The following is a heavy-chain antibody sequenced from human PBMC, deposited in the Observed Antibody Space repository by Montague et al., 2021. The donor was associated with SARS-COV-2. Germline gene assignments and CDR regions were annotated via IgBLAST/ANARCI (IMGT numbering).Heavy chain of an antibody. CDR2: ISHGGGT. Sequence: SETLSLTCDVYGGSFSSYWSWIRQPPGRGLEWVGQISHGGGTNYNPSLXSRVTISVDTSKNQVSLKLSSVTAADTAVYYCASHCGGGRWYFGMDVWGQGTTVTVSS. D-gene: IGHD2-15*01. J-gene: IGHJ6*02. CDR3: ASHCGGGRWYFGMDV. V-gene: IGHV4-34*01. CDR1: GGSFSSY.